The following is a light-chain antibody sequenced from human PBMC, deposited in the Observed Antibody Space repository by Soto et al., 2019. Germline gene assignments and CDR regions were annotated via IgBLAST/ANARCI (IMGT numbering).Light chain of an antibody. Sequence: EIVLTQSPGTLSLSPGERATLSCRASQSVTGRYLAWYQQRPGQAPSLLMHGASSRTTGIPERFSGSGSGTDFTLTISRLEPEDFAVYYCQQYGSSGTFGQGTKVDIK. J-gene: IGKJ1*01. CDR2: GAS. CDR1: QSVTGRY. V-gene: IGKV3-20*01. CDR3: QQYGSSGT.